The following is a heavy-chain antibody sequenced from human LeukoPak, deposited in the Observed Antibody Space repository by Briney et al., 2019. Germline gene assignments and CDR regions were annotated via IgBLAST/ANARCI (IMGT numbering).Heavy chain of an antibody. V-gene: IGHV3-48*03. J-gene: IGHJ2*01. CDR3: ARAVRDGYNSWYFDL. CDR2: ISNSGSPI. D-gene: IGHD5-24*01. Sequence: GGSLRLSCAASGLTFSSYEMNWVRQAPGKGLEWVSYISNSGSPIYYADSVKGRFTISRDNAKNSLYLQMNSLRAEDTAVYYCARAVRDGYNSWYFDLWGRGTLVTVSS. CDR1: GLTFSSYE.